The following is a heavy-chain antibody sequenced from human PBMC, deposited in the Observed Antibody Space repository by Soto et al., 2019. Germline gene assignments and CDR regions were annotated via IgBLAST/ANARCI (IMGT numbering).Heavy chain of an antibody. J-gene: IGHJ4*02. CDR1: GGTFSSYA. CDR2: IIPIFGTA. CDR3: ARGSTYYYDSSGYYNFDY. V-gene: IGHV1-69*06. D-gene: IGHD3-22*01. Sequence: SLKVSCKASGGTFSSYAISWVRQAPGQGLEWMGGIIPIFGTANYAQKFQGRVTITADKSTSTAYMELSSLRSEDTAVYYCARGSTYYYDSSGYYNFDYWGQGTLVTVSS.